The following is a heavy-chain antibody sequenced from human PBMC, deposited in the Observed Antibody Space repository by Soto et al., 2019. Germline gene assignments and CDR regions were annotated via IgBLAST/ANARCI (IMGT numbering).Heavy chain of an antibody. V-gene: IGHV2-70*01. Sequence: YDPTLVNPTQTLTLTCTFSGFSLRSSGIYVSWIRQPPGKALEWLALIDWDDEDDDTYYNSSLKTRLTISKDTSQNQVVLTMTNMDPVDTATYYCVRYYYDTSGYDYWGQGILVSGSS. CDR2: IDWDDEDDDT. J-gene: IGHJ4*02. CDR3: VRYYYDTSGYDY. CDR1: GFSLRSSGIY. D-gene: IGHD3-22*01.